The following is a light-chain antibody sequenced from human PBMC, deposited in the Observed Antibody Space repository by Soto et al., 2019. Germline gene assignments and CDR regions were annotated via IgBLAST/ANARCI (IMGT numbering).Light chain of an antibody. J-gene: IGKJ1*01. Sequence: EVVLTQSPGTVSLSPGERATLSCRASESVSTSVGWYQQKPGQAPRLLIYGASNRATGIPDRFSGSGSGTDFTLTISRLEPEDFALYYCHQYDRSPRTFAQGTKVEIK. CDR1: ESVSTS. V-gene: IGKV3-20*01. CDR2: GAS. CDR3: HQYDRSPRT.